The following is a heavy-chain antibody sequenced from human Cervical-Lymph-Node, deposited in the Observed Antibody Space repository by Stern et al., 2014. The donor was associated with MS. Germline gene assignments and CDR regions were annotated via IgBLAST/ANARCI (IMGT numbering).Heavy chain of an antibody. V-gene: IGHV1-8*01. CDR2: MSPESGNT. Sequence: VQLVESGAEVKKPGASVKVSCKASGYTFTSYEINWVRQAPGQGLEWMGWMSPESGNTGYAQKFQGRVTITADESTSTAYMELSSLRSEDTAVYYCARGNSGRPLGRWGQGTLVTVSS. CDR3: ARGNSGRPLGR. J-gene: IGHJ4*02. D-gene: IGHD1-26*01. CDR1: GYTFTSYE.